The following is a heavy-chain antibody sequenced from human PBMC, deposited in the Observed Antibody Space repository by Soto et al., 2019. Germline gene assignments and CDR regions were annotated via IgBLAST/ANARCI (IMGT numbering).Heavy chain of an antibody. V-gene: IGHV3-33*01. CDR2: IWYDGSNK. CDR1: GFTFSSSG. Sequence: GGSLRLSCAASGFTFSSSGMHWVRQAPGQGLEWVAVIWYDGSNKYYAASVKGRFTISRDNSKNTLYLQMNSLRAEDTAVYYCARGLLYYFDYWGQGTLVTVSS. J-gene: IGHJ4*02. CDR3: ARGLLYYFDY.